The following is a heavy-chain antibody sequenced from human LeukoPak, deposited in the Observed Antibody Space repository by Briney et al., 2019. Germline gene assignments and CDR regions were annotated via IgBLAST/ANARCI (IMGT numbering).Heavy chain of an antibody. J-gene: IGHJ4*02. CDR3: AGKYFSDGSWYSGEDY. CDR2: IYSGGNT. CDR1: GFTVSSNY. Sequence: QPGGSLRLSCAASGFTVSSNYMSWVRQAPGKGLEWVSLIYSGGNTDYADSVKGRFTISRDNSKNTLYLQMNSLRAEDTAVYYCAGKYFSDGSWYSGEDYWGQGTLVTVSS. V-gene: IGHV3-53*01. D-gene: IGHD2-15*01.